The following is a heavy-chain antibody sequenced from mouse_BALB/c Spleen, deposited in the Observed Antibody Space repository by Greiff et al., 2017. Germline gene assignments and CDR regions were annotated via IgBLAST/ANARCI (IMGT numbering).Heavy chain of an antibody. CDR3: ARHGHYYGSSYYFDY. CDR2: ISNGGGST. V-gene: IGHV5-12-2*01. Sequence: EVKVEESGGGLVQPGGSLKLSCAASGFTFSSYTMSWVRQTPEKRLEWVAYISNGGGSTYYPDTVKGRFTISRDNAKNTLYLQMSSLKSEDTAMYYCARHGHYYGSSYYFDYWGQGTTLTVSS. D-gene: IGHD1-1*01. J-gene: IGHJ2*01. CDR1: GFTFSSYT.